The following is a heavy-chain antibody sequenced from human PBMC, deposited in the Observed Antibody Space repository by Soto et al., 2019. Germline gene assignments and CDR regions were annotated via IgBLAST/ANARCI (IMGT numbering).Heavy chain of an antibody. J-gene: IGHJ3*02. CDR3: GRALRGFSAFDI. V-gene: IGHV4-4*02. D-gene: IGHD3-16*01. CDR1: SGSISSTNW. Sequence: VQLQESGPGLVKPSGTLSLTCAVSSGSISSTNWWSWVRQPPGKGLEWIGEIYHSGSINYNPSLNSRVTISVDKSKNQFSLTLSSVTAADTAVYYCGRALRGFSAFDIWGQGTMVIVSS. CDR2: IYHSGSI.